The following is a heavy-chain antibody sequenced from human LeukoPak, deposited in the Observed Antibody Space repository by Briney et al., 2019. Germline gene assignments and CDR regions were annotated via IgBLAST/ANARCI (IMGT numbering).Heavy chain of an antibody. CDR3: ARGIAVAGIDY. CDR2: IYSGGNT. D-gene: IGHD6-19*01. J-gene: IGHJ4*02. CDR1: GFTFSSYW. V-gene: IGHV3-53*01. Sequence: GGSLRLSCAASGFTFSSYWMNWVRQAPGKGLEWVSVIYSGGNTYYADSVKGRFTISRDNSKNTLYLQMNSLRAEDTAVYYCARGIAVAGIDYWGQGTLVTVSS.